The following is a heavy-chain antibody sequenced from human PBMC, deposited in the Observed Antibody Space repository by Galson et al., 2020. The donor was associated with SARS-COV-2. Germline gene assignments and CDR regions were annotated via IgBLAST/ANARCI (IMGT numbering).Heavy chain of an antibody. J-gene: IGHJ4*02. D-gene: IGHD5-12*01. Sequence: ASETLSLTCAVYGGSVSGYYWSWIRHPPGKGLEWIGEIYHDGSTNYNPSLKSRVTISLDTSKNQFSLRLTSVTAADTAVYYCARAFNWSGYSDFFWGTPKTRYFDYWGQGNLVTVSS. V-gene: IGHV4-34*01. CDR2: IYHDGST. CDR3: ARAFNWSGYSDFFWGTPKTRYFDY. CDR1: GGSVSGYY.